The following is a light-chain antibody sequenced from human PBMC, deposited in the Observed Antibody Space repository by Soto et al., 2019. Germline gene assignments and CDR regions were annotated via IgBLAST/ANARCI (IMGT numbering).Light chain of an antibody. V-gene: IGLV2-8*01. Sequence: ALTQPPSASGSPGQSVTISCTGTSSDVGGYNYVSWYQQHPGKAPKLMIYEVSKRPSGVPDRFSGSKSGNTASLTVSGLQAEDEADYYCSSYAGSNNWVFGGGTKRTVL. CDR2: EVS. CDR3: SSYAGSNNWV. CDR1: SSDVGGYNY. J-gene: IGLJ3*02.